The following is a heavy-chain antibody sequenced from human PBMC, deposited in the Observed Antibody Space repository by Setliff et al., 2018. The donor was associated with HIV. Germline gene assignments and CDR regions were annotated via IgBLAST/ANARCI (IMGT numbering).Heavy chain of an antibody. Sequence: SETLSLTCTVSGGALSSGGYYWSWIRQQPGKGLEWIGYIYYSGNTYYYPSLKSRVTMSVDTSKNQFSLRLSSVTATDTAVYYCARHRASSSGFPLDFWGQGILVTVSS. D-gene: IGHD6-6*01. CDR3: ARHRASSSGFPLDF. CDR1: GGALSSGGYY. CDR2: IYYSGNT. V-gene: IGHV4-31*03. J-gene: IGHJ4*02.